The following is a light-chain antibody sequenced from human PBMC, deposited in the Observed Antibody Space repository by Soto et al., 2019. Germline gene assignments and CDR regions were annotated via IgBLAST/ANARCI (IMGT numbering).Light chain of an antibody. CDR3: QSLDTSLSGLV. J-gene: IGLJ3*02. V-gene: IGLV1-40*01. Sequence: QSVLTQPPSVSGAPGQRVTISCTGSSSNIGAGYDVQWYQQLPGTAPKLLMYGNNNRPSGVPDRFSGSKSGTSASLVITGLQAEDEADYHCQSLDTSLSGLVFGGGTKVTVL. CDR1: SSNIGAGYD. CDR2: GNN.